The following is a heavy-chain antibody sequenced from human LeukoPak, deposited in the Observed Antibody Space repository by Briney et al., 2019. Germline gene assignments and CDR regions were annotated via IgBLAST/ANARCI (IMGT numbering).Heavy chain of an antibody. CDR1: GWTFSGYY. V-gene: IGHV4-34*01. D-gene: IGHD5-12*01. CDR3: ARGHGSSIVAPDGVVGMDV. Sequence: SETLSLTCAVYGWTFSGYYWSWIRQPPGKGLERIGEINHSGSNNYNPSLKSRVTISVDTSKNQFSLKLSSVTAADTAVYYCARGHGSSIVAPDGVVGMDVWGQGTTVTVSS. J-gene: IGHJ6*02. CDR2: INHSGSN.